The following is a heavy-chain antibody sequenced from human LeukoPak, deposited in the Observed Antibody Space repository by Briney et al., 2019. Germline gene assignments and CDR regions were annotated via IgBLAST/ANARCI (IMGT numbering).Heavy chain of an antibody. D-gene: IGHD1-26*01. CDR1: RYTFTGYY. CDR2: INPNSGGT. Sequence: GASVKVSCKASRYTFTGYYMHWVRQAPGQGLEWMGWINPNSGGTNYAQKFQGRVTMTRDTSISTAYMELSRLRSDDTAVYYCARAGIVGALNWFDPWGQGTLVTVSS. J-gene: IGHJ5*02. V-gene: IGHV1-2*02. CDR3: ARAGIVGALNWFDP.